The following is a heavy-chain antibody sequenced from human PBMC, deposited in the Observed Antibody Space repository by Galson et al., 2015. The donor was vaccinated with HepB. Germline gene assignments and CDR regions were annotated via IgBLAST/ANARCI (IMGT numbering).Heavy chain of an antibody. D-gene: IGHD2-21*02. CDR3: AKVMAYCGGDCYSDAFDI. CDR2: ISGSGGST. CDR1: GFTFSSYA. J-gene: IGHJ3*02. Sequence: SLRLSCAASGFTFSSYAMSWVRQAPGKGLEWVSAISGSGGSTYYADSVKGRFTISRDNSKNTLYLQMNSLRAEDTAVYYCAKVMAYCGGDCYSDAFDIWGQGTMVTVSS. V-gene: IGHV3-23*01.